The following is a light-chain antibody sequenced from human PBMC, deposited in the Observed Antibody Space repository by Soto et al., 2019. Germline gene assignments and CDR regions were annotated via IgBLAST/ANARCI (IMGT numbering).Light chain of an antibody. V-gene: IGKV1-5*01. CDR3: HQYNSYSWT. CDR1: QSISSW. CDR2: DAS. J-gene: IGKJ1*01. Sequence: DIQMTQSPSTLSASVGDRVTITCRASQSISSWLAWYQQKPGKAPKLLIYDASSLESGVPSRFSGSGSGTECTLAISGLQPDDFATYYCHQYNSYSWTLGQGTKVEIK.